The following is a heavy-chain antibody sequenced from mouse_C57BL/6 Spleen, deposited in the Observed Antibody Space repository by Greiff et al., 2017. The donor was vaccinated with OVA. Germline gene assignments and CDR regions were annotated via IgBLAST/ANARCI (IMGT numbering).Heavy chain of an antibody. J-gene: IGHJ3*01. Sequence: QVQLQQSGAELAKPGASVKLSCKASGYTFTSYWMHWVKQRPGQGLEWIGYINPSSGYTKYNQKFKDKATLTADKSSSTAYMQLSSLTYEDSAVYYCARLLNWEGAWFAYWGQGTLVTVSA. CDR3: ARLLNWEGAWFAY. CDR1: GYTFTSYW. V-gene: IGHV1-7*01. D-gene: IGHD4-1*01. CDR2: INPSSGYT.